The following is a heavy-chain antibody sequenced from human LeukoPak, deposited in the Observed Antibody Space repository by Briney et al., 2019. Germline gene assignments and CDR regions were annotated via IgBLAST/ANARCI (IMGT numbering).Heavy chain of an antibody. CDR1: GDSISSSSYY. CDR2: IYYSGST. J-gene: IGHJ4*02. CDR3: ARGRELRGFDY. Sequence: KSSETLSLTCTVSGDSISSSSYYWGWIRQPPGKGLEWIGSIYYSGSTYYNPSLKSRVTISVDTSKNQFSLKLSSVTAADTAVYYCARGRELRGFDYWGQGTLVTVSS. V-gene: IGHV4-39*07. D-gene: IGHD1-26*01.